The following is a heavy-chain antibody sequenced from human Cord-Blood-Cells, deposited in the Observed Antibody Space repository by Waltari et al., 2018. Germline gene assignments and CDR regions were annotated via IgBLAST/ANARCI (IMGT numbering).Heavy chain of an antibody. Sequence: VQLVQSGAAVKKTGSSVKVSCKASGGTFSSLAISWLRQGPGHGPVWMGGIIPIFGTANYAQKFQGRVTITADKSTSTAYMELSSLRSEDTAVYYCAREGGYCTNGVCYTGAAFDIWGQGTMVTVSS. CDR3: AREGGYCTNGVCYTGAAFDI. J-gene: IGHJ3*02. CDR1: GGTFSSLA. V-gene: IGHV1-69*06. CDR2: IIPIFGTA. D-gene: IGHD2-8*01.